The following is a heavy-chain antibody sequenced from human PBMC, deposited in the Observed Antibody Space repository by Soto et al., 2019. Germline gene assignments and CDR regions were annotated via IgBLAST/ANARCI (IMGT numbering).Heavy chain of an antibody. CDR2: IYYSGST. J-gene: IGHJ4*02. V-gene: IGHV4-39*01. CDR3: AGLYSSGPLFTDY. Sequence: QLQLQESGPGLVKPSETLSLTCTVSGGSISSSSYYWGWIRQPPGKGLEWIGSIYYSGSTYYNPSLKSRVTISVDTSKNQFSLKLSSVTAADTAVYYCAGLYSSGPLFTDYWGQGTLVTVSS. CDR1: GGSISSSSYY. D-gene: IGHD6-19*01.